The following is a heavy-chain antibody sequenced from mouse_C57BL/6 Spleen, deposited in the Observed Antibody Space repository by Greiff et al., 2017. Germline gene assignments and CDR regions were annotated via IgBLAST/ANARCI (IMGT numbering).Heavy chain of an antibody. D-gene: IGHD2-4*01. CDR3: ARGGISYDYCWFAD. Sequence: QVQLQQPGAELVKPGASVKLSCKASGYTFTSYWMHWVKQRPGRGLEWIGRIDPNTGGTNYNEKFKSKATLTVDKPSGTAYMQLSSLTSADSAVYYCARGGISYDYCWFADWGKGTLVTVSA. J-gene: IGHJ3*01. V-gene: IGHV1-72*01. CDR2: IDPNTGGT. CDR1: GYTFTSYW.